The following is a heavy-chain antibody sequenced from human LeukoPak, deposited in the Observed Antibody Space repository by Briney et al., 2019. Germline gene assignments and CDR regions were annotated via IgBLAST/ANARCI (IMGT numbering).Heavy chain of an antibody. CDR1: GFTFSSYW. CDR3: ARDTGIWFGESYFDY. J-gene: IGHJ4*02. V-gene: IGHV3-7*01. D-gene: IGHD3-10*01. Sequence: PGGSLRLSCAASGFTFSSYWMSWVRQAPGKGLEWVANIKQDGSEKYYVDSVKGRFTISRGNAKNSLYLQMNNLRAEDTAVYYCARDTGIWFGESYFDYWGQGTLVTVSS. CDR2: IKQDGSEK.